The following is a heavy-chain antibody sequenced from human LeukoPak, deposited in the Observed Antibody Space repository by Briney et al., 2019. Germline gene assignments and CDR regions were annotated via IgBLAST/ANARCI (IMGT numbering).Heavy chain of an antibody. J-gene: IGHJ4*02. CDR1: GYTFTSYY. Sequence: ASVKVSCKASGYTFTSYYMHWVRQAPGQGLEWMGWMNPNSGNTGYAQKFQGRVTMTRNTSISTAYMELSSLRSEDTAVYYCARSPITYYDFWSGYYTRDPRYFDYWGQGTLVTVSS. CDR2: MNPNSGNT. V-gene: IGHV1-8*02. D-gene: IGHD3-3*01. CDR3: ARSPITYYDFWSGYYTRDPRYFDY.